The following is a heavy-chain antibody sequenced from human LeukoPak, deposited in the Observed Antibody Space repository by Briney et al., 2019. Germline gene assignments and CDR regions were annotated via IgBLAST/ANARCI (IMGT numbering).Heavy chain of an antibody. D-gene: IGHD4-17*01. Sequence: SETLSLTCAVYGGSFSGYYWSWIRQPPGKGLEWIGEINHSGSTNYNPSLKSRVTISVDTSKNQFSLKLSSVTAADTAVYYCATGRLRLYFDYWGQGTLVTVSS. J-gene: IGHJ4*02. V-gene: IGHV4-34*01. CDR1: GGSFSGYY. CDR3: ATGRLRLYFDY. CDR2: INHSGST.